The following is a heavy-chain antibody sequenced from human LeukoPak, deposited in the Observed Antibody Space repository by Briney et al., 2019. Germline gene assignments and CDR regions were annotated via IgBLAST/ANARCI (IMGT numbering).Heavy chain of an antibody. CDR1: GYTFTSYD. CDR3: AKGAKSPRRTTVTTRSYYFDY. D-gene: IGHD4-17*01. CDR2: MNPNSGNT. V-gene: IGHV1-8*01. Sequence: ASVKVSCKASGYTFTSYDINWVRQATGQGLEWMGWMNPNSGNTGYAQKFQGSVTMTRNTSISTAYMELSSLRSEDTAVYYGAKGAKSPRRTTVTTRSYYFDYWGQGTLVTVSS. J-gene: IGHJ4*02.